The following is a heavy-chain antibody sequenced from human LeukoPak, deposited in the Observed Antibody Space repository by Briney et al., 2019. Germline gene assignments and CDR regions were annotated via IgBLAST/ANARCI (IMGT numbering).Heavy chain of an antibody. CDR3: ARLRGYSYGRAFDI. J-gene: IGHJ3*02. CDR2: IIPIFGTA. V-gene: IGHV1-69*01. CDR1: GGTFSSYA. Sequence: SVKVSCKASGGTFSSYAISWVRQAPGQGLEWMGGIIPIFGTANYAQKFQGRVTITADESTSTAYKELSSLRSEDTAVYYCARLRGYSYGRAFDIWGQGTMVTVSS. D-gene: IGHD5-18*01.